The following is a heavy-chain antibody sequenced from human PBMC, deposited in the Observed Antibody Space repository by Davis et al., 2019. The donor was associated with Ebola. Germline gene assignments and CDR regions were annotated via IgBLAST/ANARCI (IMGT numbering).Heavy chain of an antibody. CDR3: ARDLNSDSSRET. CDR1: GGSVSSGSYY. J-gene: IGHJ5*02. V-gene: IGHV4-61*01. D-gene: IGHD1-26*01. Sequence: PSETLSLTCTVSGGSVSSGSYYWYWIRQPPGKGLEWIGYISYSGNTNYNPSLKSRVTISIDMSKNQFSLKLSSVTAADTAVYYCARDLNSDSSRETWGQGTLVTVSS. CDR2: ISYSGNT.